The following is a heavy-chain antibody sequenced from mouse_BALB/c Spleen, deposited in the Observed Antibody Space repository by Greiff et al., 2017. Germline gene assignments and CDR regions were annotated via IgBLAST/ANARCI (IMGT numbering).Heavy chain of an antibody. V-gene: IGHV1-9*01. CDR2: ILPGSGST. CDR3: ASGGYFPYAMDY. D-gene: IGHD2-3*01. CDR1: GYTFSSYW. J-gene: IGHJ4*01. Sequence: QVQLQQSGAELMKPGASVKISCKATGYTFSSYWIEWVKQRPGHGLEWIGEILPGSGSTNYNEKFKGKATFTADTSSNTAYMQLSSLTSEDSAVYYCASGGYFPYAMDYWGQGTSVTVSS.